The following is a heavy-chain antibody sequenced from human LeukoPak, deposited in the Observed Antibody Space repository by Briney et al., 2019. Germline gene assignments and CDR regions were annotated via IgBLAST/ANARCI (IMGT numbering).Heavy chain of an antibody. J-gene: IGHJ3*02. CDR3: ARLPAFDI. Sequence: PSETLSLTXAVSGYSISSGYYWGWIRQPPGKGLEWIGSIYHSGSTYYNPSLKSRVTISVDTSKNQFSLKLSSVTAADTAVYYCARLPAFDIWGQGTMVTVSS. V-gene: IGHV4-38-2*01. CDR2: IYHSGST. CDR1: GYSISSGYY.